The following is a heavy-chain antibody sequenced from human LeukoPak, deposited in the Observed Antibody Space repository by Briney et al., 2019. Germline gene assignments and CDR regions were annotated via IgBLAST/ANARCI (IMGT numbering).Heavy chain of an antibody. Sequence: ASVKVSCKASGYTFTGYYMHWVRQAPGQGLEWMGWINPNSGGTNYAQKFQGRVTMTRDTSISTAYMELSRLRSDDTAVYYCARGRVREVYYHYMDVWGKGTTVTISS. CDR2: INPNSGGT. D-gene: IGHD3-10*01. CDR3: ARGRVREVYYHYMDV. J-gene: IGHJ6*03. V-gene: IGHV1-2*02. CDR1: GYTFTGYY.